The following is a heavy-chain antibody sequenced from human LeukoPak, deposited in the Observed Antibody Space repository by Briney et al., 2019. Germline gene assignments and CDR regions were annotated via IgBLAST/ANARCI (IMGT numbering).Heavy chain of an antibody. D-gene: IGHD3-22*01. J-gene: IGHJ4*02. Sequence: GGSLRLSCAASGFTFSSYWMSWVRQAPGKGLEWVANIKQDGSETYYGDSVKGRFTISRDNAKNSLYLQMNSLRAEDTAVYYCVFDFSDSTGFYRDYWGQGTLVTVSS. CDR3: VFDFSDSTGFYRDY. V-gene: IGHV3-7*02. CDR1: GFTFSSYW. CDR2: IKQDGSET.